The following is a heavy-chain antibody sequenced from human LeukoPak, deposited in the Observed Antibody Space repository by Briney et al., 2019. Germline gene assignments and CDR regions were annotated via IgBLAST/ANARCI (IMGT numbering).Heavy chain of an antibody. D-gene: IGHD5-18*01. CDR2: IYYSGST. CDR3: ARGDTAMVR. Sequence: PSETLTLTCTVSGGSVSSYYWSWIRQPPGKGLEWIGYIYYSGSTNYNPSLKSRVTISVDTSKNQFSLKLSSVTAADTAVYYCARGDTAMVRWGQGTLVTVSS. V-gene: IGHV4-59*02. CDR1: GGSVSSYY. J-gene: IGHJ4*02.